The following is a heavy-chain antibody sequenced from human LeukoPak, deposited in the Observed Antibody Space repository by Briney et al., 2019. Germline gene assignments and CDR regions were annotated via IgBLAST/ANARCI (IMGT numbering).Heavy chain of an antibody. V-gene: IGHV4-59*01. J-gene: IGHJ4*02. CDR2: IYYRRST. D-gene: IGHD5-12*01. CDR3: ARDSGYNYFDY. Sequence: PSETLSLTCTVSGDSISSYYWSWLRQPPRKGLEWIGYIYYRRSTNYNPSLKSRVTISVDTSKNQFSLKLSSVTAADTAVYYCARDSGYNYFDYWGQGTLVTVSS. CDR1: GDSISSYY.